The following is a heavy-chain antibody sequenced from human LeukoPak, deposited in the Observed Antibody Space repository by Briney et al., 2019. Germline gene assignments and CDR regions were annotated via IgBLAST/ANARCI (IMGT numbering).Heavy chain of an antibody. J-gene: IGHJ3*01. Sequence: PGGSLRLSCAASGFTFDDYAMHWVRQAPGKGLEGVAFIRFDGSNKFYSESVKGRFTISRDDSKNTLSLQMNSLRAEDTALYFCAKDRYYGSGSLAHWGQGTMVTVSS. D-gene: IGHD3-10*01. CDR1: GFTFDDYA. V-gene: IGHV3-30*02. CDR2: IRFDGSNK. CDR3: AKDRYYGSGSLAH.